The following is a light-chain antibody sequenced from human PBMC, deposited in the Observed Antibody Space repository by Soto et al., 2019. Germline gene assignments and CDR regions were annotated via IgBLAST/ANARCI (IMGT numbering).Light chain of an antibody. CDR2: DAS. CDR1: QSISSW. Sequence: DIQMTQSPSTLSASVGDRVTLTCRASQSISSWLAWYKQKPGKAPKLLIYDASSLESGVPARFSGSGSGTEFTLTISSLKPDDFATDYCQQYNTYSTFGQGTRLEIK. V-gene: IGKV1-5*01. CDR3: QQYNTYST. J-gene: IGKJ5*01.